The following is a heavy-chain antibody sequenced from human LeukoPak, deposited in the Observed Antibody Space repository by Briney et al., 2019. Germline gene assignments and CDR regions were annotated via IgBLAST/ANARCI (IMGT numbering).Heavy chain of an antibody. V-gene: IGHV1-69*01. CDR2: IIPIFGTA. D-gene: IGHD2-2*01. CDR3: ARVDCSSTSCYDYYYYGMDV. J-gene: IGHJ6*04. CDR1: GGTFSSYA. Sequence: SVKVSCKASGGTFSSYAISWVRQAPGQGLEWTGGIIPIFGTANYAQKFQGRVTITADESTSTAYMELSSLRSEDTAVYYCARVDCSSTSCYDYYYYGMDVWGKGTTVTVSS.